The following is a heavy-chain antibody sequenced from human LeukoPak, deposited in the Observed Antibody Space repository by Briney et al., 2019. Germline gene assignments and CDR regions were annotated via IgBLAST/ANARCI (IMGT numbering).Heavy chain of an antibody. Sequence: GGSLRLSCSVSGFTFSTYVMHWVRQAPGKGLEYVSVISSNGDNTYYADSVKGRSTISRDNSKNTLYLQMSSLRADDTAVYSRVRGTGYWGQGTLVTVSS. CDR1: GFTFSTYV. J-gene: IGHJ4*02. CDR2: ISSNGDNT. V-gene: IGHV3-64D*06. CDR3: VRGTGY.